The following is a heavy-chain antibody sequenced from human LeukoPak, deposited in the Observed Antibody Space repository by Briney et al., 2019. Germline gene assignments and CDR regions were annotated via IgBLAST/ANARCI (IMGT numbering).Heavy chain of an antibody. Sequence: SETLSLTCAVYGGSFSGYYWSWIRQPPGKGLEWIGEISHSGSTNYNPSLKSRVTISVDTSKNQFSLKLSSVTAADTAVYYCARAVLGSIAARPSFDYWGQGTLVTVSS. CDR1: GGSFSGYY. V-gene: IGHV4-34*01. D-gene: IGHD6-6*01. J-gene: IGHJ4*02. CDR3: ARAVLGSIAARPSFDY. CDR2: ISHSGST.